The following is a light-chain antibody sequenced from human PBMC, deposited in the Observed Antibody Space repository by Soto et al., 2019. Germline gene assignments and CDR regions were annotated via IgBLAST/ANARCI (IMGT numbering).Light chain of an antibody. Sequence: QSALTQPASVSGSPGQSITISCTGTSSDVGGYNYVCWYQQHPGKAPKLMIYEVSTRPSGVSNRFSGSKSGNTASLTISGLQAEDEADYYCSSYTSSSPLYVFGTGTKLTVL. V-gene: IGLV2-14*01. CDR1: SSDVGGYNY. CDR2: EVS. CDR3: SSYTSSSPLYV. J-gene: IGLJ1*01.